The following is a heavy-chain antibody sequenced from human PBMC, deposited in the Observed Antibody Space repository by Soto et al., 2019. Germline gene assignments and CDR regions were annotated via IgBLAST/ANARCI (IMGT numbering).Heavy chain of an antibody. V-gene: IGHV4-59*01. D-gene: IGHD2-2*02. CDR1: GGSISSYY. J-gene: IGHJ5*02. Sequence: SETLSLTCTVSGGSISSYYWSWIRQPPGKGLEWIGYIYYSGSTNYNPSLKSRVTISVDTSNNQFSLKLSSVTAADTAVYYCARPQFRYCSTTSCYIATKFDPWGQGTLVTVSS. CDR3: ARPQFRYCSTTSCYIATKFDP. CDR2: IYYSGST.